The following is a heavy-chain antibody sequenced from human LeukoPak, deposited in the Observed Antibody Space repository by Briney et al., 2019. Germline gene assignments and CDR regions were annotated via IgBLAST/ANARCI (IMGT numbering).Heavy chain of an antibody. D-gene: IGHD4/OR15-4a*01. Sequence: SETLSLTCAVYGGSFSDYNWTWIRQPPGKGLEWIGEIGHNGTTNYNPSLKGRVTISLDTSKNQFSLRLTSVTAADAAVYYCARPSGATPFKRFDHWGQGALVTVSS. V-gene: IGHV4-34*01. CDR1: GGSFSDYN. J-gene: IGHJ4*02. CDR2: IGHNGTT. CDR3: ARPSGATPFKRFDH.